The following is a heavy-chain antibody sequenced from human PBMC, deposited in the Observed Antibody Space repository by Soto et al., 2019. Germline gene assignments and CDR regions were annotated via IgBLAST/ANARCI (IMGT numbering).Heavy chain of an antibody. J-gene: IGHJ4*02. V-gene: IGHV1-69*13. D-gene: IGHD2-8*01. CDR1: GGTFSSYA. CDR2: IIPIFGTA. Sequence: GASVKVSCKASGGTFSSYAISWVRQAPGQGLEWMGGIIPIFGTANYAQKFQGRVTITADESTSTAYMELSSLRSDDTAVYYCARVTRGVGYYFDYWGQGTLVTVSS. CDR3: ARVTRGVGYYFDY.